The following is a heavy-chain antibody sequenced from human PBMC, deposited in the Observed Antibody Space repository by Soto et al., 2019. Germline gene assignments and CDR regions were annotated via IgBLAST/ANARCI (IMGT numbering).Heavy chain of an antibody. CDR3: AKDLGSSWAEYFQH. V-gene: IGHV3-23*01. J-gene: IGHJ1*01. CDR1: GFTFSSYA. Sequence: GGSLKLSCAASGFTFSSYAMSWVRQAPGKGLEWVSAISGSGGSSYYADHVKGRFTFSRDNSKNRLYLKMNSLGAEDTAVYYCAKDLGSSWAEYFQHWGQGTLVTVSS. D-gene: IGHD6-13*01. CDR2: ISGSGGSS.